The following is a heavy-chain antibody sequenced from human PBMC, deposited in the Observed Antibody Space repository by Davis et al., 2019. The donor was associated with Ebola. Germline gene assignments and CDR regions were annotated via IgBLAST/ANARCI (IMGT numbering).Heavy chain of an antibody. V-gene: IGHV1-8*02. Sequence: AASVKVSCKASGYSFTTYIITWVRQAAGQGLEWVGWMDPHSGDTVYDQKFQGRITMTMNTSIGTAYMELRSLRSDDTAVYYCARGRTIVAGGLSDDFDYWGQGTLVTVSS. D-gene: IGHD2-21*01. CDR1: GYSFTTYI. CDR2: MDPHSGDT. CDR3: ARGRTIVAGGLSDDFDY. J-gene: IGHJ4*02.